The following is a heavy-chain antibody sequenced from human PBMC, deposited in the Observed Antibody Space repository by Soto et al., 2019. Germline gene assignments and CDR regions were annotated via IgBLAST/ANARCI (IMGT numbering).Heavy chain of an antibody. CDR2: MNPNGGKT. CDR3: ARDVGGYSYGLYYHYGMDV. CDR1: GYTFTTYD. D-gene: IGHD5-18*01. Sequence: QVQLIQSGAEVKKPGASVKVSCKASGYTFTTYDINWVRQAPGQGLEWMGWMNPNGGKTEYAQKFQGRVTMTRNTSLSTAYMEVRSLTSEDTAVYYCARDVGGYSYGLYYHYGMDVWGQGTPVIVSS. V-gene: IGHV1-8*01. J-gene: IGHJ6*02.